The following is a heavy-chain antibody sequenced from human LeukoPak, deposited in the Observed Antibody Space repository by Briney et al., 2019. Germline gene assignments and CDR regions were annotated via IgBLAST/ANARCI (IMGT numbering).Heavy chain of an antibody. CDR3: ARDTAMVMGVDY. D-gene: IGHD5-18*01. CDR1: GYTFTSYY. CDR2: INPSGGST. J-gene: IGHJ4*02. Sequence: ASVKVSCMASGYTFTSYYMHWVRQAPGQGLEWMGIINPSGGSTSYAQKFQGRVTMTRDTSTSTVYMELSSLRSEDTAVYYCARDTAMVMGVDYWGQGTLVTVSS. V-gene: IGHV1-46*01.